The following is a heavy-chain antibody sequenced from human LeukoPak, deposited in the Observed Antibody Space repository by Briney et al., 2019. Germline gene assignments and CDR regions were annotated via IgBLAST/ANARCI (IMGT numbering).Heavy chain of an antibody. J-gene: IGHJ4*02. CDR2: IYYSGST. Sequence: SGTLSLTCAVSGGSISSSDWWSWVRQPPGKGLEWLGQIYYSGSTNYDPSLKSRVTISVDKSKNQFSLKLSSVTAADTAVYYCARVSGSYFDYWGQGTLVTVSS. CDR1: GGSISSSDW. CDR3: ARVSGSYFDY. D-gene: IGHD1-26*01. V-gene: IGHV4-4*02.